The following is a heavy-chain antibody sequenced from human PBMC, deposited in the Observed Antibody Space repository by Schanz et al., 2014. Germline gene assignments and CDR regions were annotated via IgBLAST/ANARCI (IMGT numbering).Heavy chain of an antibody. CDR2: IIPILGIA. V-gene: IGHV1-69*02. J-gene: IGHJ6*03. CDR3: ARLGTGMAVAGSVIDSYYYYMDV. D-gene: IGHD6-19*01. Sequence: QVQLVQSGAEVKKPGSSMKVSCKASGGTFSTYPINWLRQAPGQGLEWMGRIIPILGIATYAQKFQGRLTITADKSTSTAYMELSSLRSEDTAVYYCARLGTGMAVAGSVIDSYYYYMDVWGEGTTVTVSS. CDR1: GGTFSTYP.